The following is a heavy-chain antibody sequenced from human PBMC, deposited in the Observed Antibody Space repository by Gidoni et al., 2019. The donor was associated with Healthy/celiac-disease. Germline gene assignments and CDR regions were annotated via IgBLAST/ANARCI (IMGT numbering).Heavy chain of an antibody. Sequence: QVQLVESGGGVVQPGTSLRLSCAASGFTFSSFGMHWVRQPPGKGLEWVAVIWYDGSNKYHADSVKGRFTISRDNSKNTLNLQMNSLRVEDTAVYYCAREAAHITMLRVRDAFDIWGQGTMVTVSS. CDR2: IWYDGSNK. D-gene: IGHD3-10*01. V-gene: IGHV3-33*01. CDR3: AREAAHITMLRVRDAFDI. CDR1: GFTFSSFG. J-gene: IGHJ3*02.